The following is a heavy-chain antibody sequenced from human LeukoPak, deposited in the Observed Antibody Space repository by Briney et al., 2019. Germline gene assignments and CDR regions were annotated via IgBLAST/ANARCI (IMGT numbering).Heavy chain of an antibody. CDR2: IIPILGIA. CDR3: ARGYSSGWQYFDY. CDR1: RGTFSSYA. Sequence: SVKVSCKASRGTFSSYAISWVRQAPGQGLEWMGRIIPILGIANYAQKFQGRVTITADKSTSTAYMELSSLRSEDTAVYYCARGYSSGWQYFDYWGQGTLVTVSS. V-gene: IGHV1-69*04. J-gene: IGHJ4*02. D-gene: IGHD6-19*01.